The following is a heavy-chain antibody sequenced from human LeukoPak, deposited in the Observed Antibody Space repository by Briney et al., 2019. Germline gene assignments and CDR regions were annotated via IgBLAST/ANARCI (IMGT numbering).Heavy chain of an antibody. D-gene: IGHD6-13*01. J-gene: IGHJ2*01. CDR1: GDSVSSNSAA. V-gene: IGHV6-1*01. CDR2: TYYRSKWYN. Sequence: SQTLSLTCAISGDSVSSNSAAWSWIRQSPSRGLEWLGRTYYRSKWYNDYAVSVKSRITINADTSRNQFPLQLTSVIPEDTAVYYCARETAAAAYWYFDLWGRGALVTVSS. CDR3: ARETAAAAYWYFDL.